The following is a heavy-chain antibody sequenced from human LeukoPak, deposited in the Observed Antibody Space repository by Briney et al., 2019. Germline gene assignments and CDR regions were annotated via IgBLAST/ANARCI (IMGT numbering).Heavy chain of an antibody. Sequence: GRSLRLSCAASGFTFSSYGMHWVRQAPGKGLEWVAIIWCDGNHKYYVDSVKGRFTISRDNSKNTLYLQMDSLRAEDTAVYYCAKTPKRYCTSASCQGYFDYWGQGTLVTVSS. CDR1: GFTFSSYG. CDR3: AKTPKRYCTSASCQGYFDY. D-gene: IGHD2-2*01. V-gene: IGHV3-33*06. J-gene: IGHJ4*02. CDR2: IWCDGNHK.